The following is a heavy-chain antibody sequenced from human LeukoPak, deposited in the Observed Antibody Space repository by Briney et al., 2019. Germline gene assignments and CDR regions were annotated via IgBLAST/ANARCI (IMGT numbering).Heavy chain of an antibody. J-gene: IGHJ4*02. Sequence: GGSLRLSCAASGFTFSDYYMSWIRQAPGKGLEWVSYISSSGSTIYYADSVKGRFTISWDNAKNSLYLQMNSLRAEDTAVYYCASDSSGYYRFDYWGQGTLVTVSS. CDR3: ASDSSGYYRFDY. D-gene: IGHD3-22*01. CDR1: GFTFSDYY. V-gene: IGHV3-11*01. CDR2: ISSSGSTI.